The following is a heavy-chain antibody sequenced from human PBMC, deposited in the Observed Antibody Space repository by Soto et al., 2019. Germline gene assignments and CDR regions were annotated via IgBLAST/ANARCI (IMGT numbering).Heavy chain of an antibody. CDR3: TRTGYSTWFDP. J-gene: IGHJ5*02. V-gene: IGHV2-70*12. CDR2: IDWNDDK. CDR1: GFSLSSSGMC. D-gene: IGHD2-8*02. Sequence: SGPTLVNPTQTLTLTCSFSGFSLSSSGMCVSWIRQPPGKALEWLALIDWNDDKYYSASLKTRLTISKDSSKNQVVLTMANMDPLQTPTYYCTRTGYSTWFDPWGQGTLVTVS.